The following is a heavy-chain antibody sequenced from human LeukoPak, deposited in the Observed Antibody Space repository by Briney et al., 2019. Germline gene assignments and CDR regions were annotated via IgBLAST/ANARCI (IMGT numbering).Heavy chain of an antibody. CDR1: GGSFSGYY. CDR2: INHSGST. V-gene: IGHV4-34*01. J-gene: IGHJ4*02. D-gene: IGHD2-15*01. CDR3: ARGRCSGGSRYTNRNFDY. Sequence: PSETLSLTCAVYGGSFSGYYWSWIRQPPGKGLEWIGEINHSGSTNYNPSLKSRVTISVDTSKNQFSLKLSSVTAADTAVYYCARGRCSGGSRYTNRNFDYWGQGTLVTVSS.